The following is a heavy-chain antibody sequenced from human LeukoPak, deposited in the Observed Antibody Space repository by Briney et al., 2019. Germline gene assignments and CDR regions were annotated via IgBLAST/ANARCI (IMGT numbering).Heavy chain of an antibody. V-gene: IGHV3-30*03. CDR2: ISYDGSNK. CDR1: GFTFSSYG. Sequence: GRSLRLSCAASGFTFSSYGMHWVRQAPGKGLEWVAVISYDGSNKYYADSVKGRFTVPRDNAKNTLYLQMNSLRIEDTAVYYCASETYYYGSGSYYKGQFWGQGTLVTVSS. J-gene: IGHJ4*02. CDR3: ASETYYYGSGSYYKGQF. D-gene: IGHD3-10*01.